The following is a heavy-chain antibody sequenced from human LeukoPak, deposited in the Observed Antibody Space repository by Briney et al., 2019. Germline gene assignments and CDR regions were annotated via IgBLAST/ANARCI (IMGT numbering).Heavy chain of an antibody. Sequence: GASVKVSCTASGYTFTIYGISWVRQAPGQGLEWMGWISAYNGNTNYAQKLQGRVTMTTDTSTSTAYMELRSLRSDDTAVYYCAISASYILTGHHFDYWGQGTLVTVSS. D-gene: IGHD3-9*01. V-gene: IGHV1-18*01. CDR2: ISAYNGNT. CDR3: AISASYILTGHHFDY. J-gene: IGHJ4*02. CDR1: GYTFTIYG.